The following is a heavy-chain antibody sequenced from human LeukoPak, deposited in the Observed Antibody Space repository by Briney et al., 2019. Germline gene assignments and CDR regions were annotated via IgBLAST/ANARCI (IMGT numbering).Heavy chain of an antibody. Sequence: GGSLRLSCAASGFTFSDHYMDWVRQAPGKGLEWVGRTRNKANSYTTEYAASVKGRFTISRDDSKNSVYLQMNSLKTEDTAVYYCTRDLLISRAYYGMDVWGQGTTVTVSS. CDR3: TRDLLISRAYYGMDV. CDR2: TRNKANSYTT. CDR1: GFTFSDHY. J-gene: IGHJ6*02. V-gene: IGHV3-72*01. D-gene: IGHD2-8*01.